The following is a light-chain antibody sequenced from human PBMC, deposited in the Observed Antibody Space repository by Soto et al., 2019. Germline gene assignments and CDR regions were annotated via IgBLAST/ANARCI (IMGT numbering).Light chain of an antibody. J-gene: IGKJ5*01. Sequence: ETVLTQSPGTLSLSPGERAILSCRASQSVGSNLAWFQQKPGQAPRLLIYAASTRATGVPSRFSGGGSGTHFTLTISGLQPEDFATYFCQQSYNTPITFGQGTRLEIK. V-gene: IGKV3-15*01. CDR1: QSVGSN. CDR2: AAS. CDR3: QQSYNTPIT.